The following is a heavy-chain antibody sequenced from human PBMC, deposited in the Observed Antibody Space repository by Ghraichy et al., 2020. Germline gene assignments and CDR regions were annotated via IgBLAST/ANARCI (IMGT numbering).Heavy chain of an antibody. D-gene: IGHD2-2*01. Sequence: SVKVSCKASGGTFSSYAISWVRQAPGQGLEWMGGIIPIFGTANYAQKFQGRVTITADESTSTAYMELSSLRSEDTAVYYCASLGYCSSTSCYYFDYWGQGTLVTVSS. CDR2: IIPIFGTA. J-gene: IGHJ4*02. CDR1: GGTFSSYA. CDR3: ASLGYCSSTSCYYFDY. V-gene: IGHV1-69*13.